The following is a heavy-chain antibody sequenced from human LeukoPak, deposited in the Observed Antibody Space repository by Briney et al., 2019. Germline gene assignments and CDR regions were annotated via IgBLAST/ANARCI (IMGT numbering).Heavy chain of an antibody. CDR3: ARKGKKQLVY. J-gene: IGHJ4*02. D-gene: IGHD6-6*01. CDR2: MNHSGST. V-gene: IGHV4-34*01. CDR1: GGSFSGYY. Sequence: SETLSLTCAVYGGSFSGYYWSWIRQPPGKGLEWIGEMNHSGSTNYNPSLKSRVTISVDTSKNQFSLKLSSVTAADTAVYYCARKGKKQLVYWGQGTLVTVSS.